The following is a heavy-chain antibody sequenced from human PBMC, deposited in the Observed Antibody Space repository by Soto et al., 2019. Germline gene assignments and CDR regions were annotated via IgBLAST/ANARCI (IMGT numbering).Heavy chain of an antibody. CDR1: GASVSSTDYY. D-gene: IGHD2-21*02. Sequence: QLRESGPGLVKPSGTLSLTCSVSGASVSSTDYYWVWIRQPPGKGLEWIGKIFYSQSTFYNPSLKSRVSISLDTAQNSFSLSLTSVTAADTAVYFCARLRTTVVTWPNPVHYYYGMDVWGPGTTVTVSS. CDR3: ARLRTTVVTWPNPVHYYYGMDV. J-gene: IGHJ6*02. CDR2: IFYSQST. V-gene: IGHV4-39*02.